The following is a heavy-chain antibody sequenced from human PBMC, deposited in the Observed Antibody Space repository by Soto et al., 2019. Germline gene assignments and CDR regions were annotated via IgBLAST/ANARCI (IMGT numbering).Heavy chain of an antibody. J-gene: IGHJ4*02. CDR2: IIPIFGTA. Sequence: ASVKVSCKASGGTFSSYAISWVRQAPGQGLEWMGGIIPIFGTANYAQKFQGRVTITADESTSTAYMGLSSLRSEDTAVYYCARSYGAIVDTIAFYFVYWGQGTLVTVST. V-gene: IGHV1-69*13. CDR3: ARSYGAIVDTIAFYFVY. CDR1: GGTFSSYA. D-gene: IGHD5-12*01.